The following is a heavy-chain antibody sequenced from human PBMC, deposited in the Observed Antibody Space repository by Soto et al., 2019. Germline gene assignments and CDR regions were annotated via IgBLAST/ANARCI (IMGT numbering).Heavy chain of an antibody. V-gene: IGHV4-34*01. CDR2: INHSGST. CDR3: ARGLGITGTTGYLDY. CDR1: GGSFSGYY. Sequence: SETLSLTCAVYGGSFSGYYWSWIRQPPGKGLEWIGEINHSGSTNYNPSLKSRVTISVDTSKNQFSLKLSSVTAADTAVYYCARGLGITGTTGYLDYWGQGTLVTVSS. J-gene: IGHJ4*02. D-gene: IGHD1-7*01.